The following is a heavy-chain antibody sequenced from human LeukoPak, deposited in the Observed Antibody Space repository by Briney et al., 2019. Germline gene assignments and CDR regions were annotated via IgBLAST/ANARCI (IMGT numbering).Heavy chain of an antibody. D-gene: IGHD3-10*01. CDR2: INPNSGGT. V-gene: IGHV1-2*02. CDR3: ARDLVDYYGSGSYYSYYYYYMDV. CDR1: GYTFTDYY. Sequence: GASVKVSCKASGYTFTDYYIHWVRQAPGQGLEWMGWINPNSGGTNYAQKFQGRVTMTRDTSISTAYMELSRLRSDDTAVYYCARDLVDYYGSGSYYSYYYYYMDVWGKGTTVTISS. J-gene: IGHJ6*03.